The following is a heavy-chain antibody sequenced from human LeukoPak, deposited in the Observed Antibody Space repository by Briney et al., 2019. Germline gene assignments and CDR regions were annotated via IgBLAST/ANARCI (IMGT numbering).Heavy chain of an antibody. D-gene: IGHD6-19*01. CDR3: ASQYSSGWYWGNSNYYYGMDV. CDR1: GGSISSSNW. CDR2: IYHSGST. V-gene: IGHV4-4*02. J-gene: IGHJ6*02. Sequence: RASGTLSLTCAVSGGSISSSNWWSWVRQPPGKGLEWIGEIYHSGSTNYYPSLKSRVTISVDTSKNQFSLKLSSVTAADTAVYYCASQYSSGWYWGNSNYYYGMDVWGQGTTVTVSS.